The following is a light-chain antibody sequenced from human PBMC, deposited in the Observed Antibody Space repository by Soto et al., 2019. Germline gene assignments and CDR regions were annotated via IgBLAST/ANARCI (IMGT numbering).Light chain of an antibody. J-gene: IGLJ2*01. CDR1: SSNIGAHYD. Sequence: SVLTQPPSVSGAPGQRVTISCTGSSSNIGAHYDVYWFQQYPGTAPKVLVFGTNLRPSGVPDRFSASKSGTSGSLTISGLRFEDEADYYCAAWDDSLRVVLFGGGTQLTV. CDR3: AAWDDSLRVVL. CDR2: GTN. V-gene: IGLV1-47*02.